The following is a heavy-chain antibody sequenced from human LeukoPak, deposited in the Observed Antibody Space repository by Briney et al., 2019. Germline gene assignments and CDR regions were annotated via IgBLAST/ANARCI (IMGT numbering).Heavy chain of an antibody. CDR3: ARVFIVVVPTPTYYFDY. D-gene: IGHD2-2*01. Sequence: PSETLSLTCAVYGGSFTGYYWSWLRQPPGKGLEWVGEIKYSGTTKYNPSLKSRATMSVDTSKNQFSLKLSSVTAADTAVYYCARVFIVVVPTPTYYFDYWGQGALVTVSS. CDR1: GGSFTGYY. V-gene: IGHV4-34*01. J-gene: IGHJ4*02. CDR2: IKYSGTT.